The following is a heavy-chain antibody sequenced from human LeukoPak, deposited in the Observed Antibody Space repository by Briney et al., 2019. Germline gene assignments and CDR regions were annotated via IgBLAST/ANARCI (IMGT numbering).Heavy chain of an antibody. J-gene: IGHJ4*02. CDR3: ARQYYYDSSGYYQFDY. D-gene: IGHD3-22*01. CDR2: IYPGDSDT. Sequence: GESLKISCKGSGYSFTSYWIGWVRQMPGKGLEWMGIIYPGDSDTRYSPSFQGQVTISADKSISTAYLQWSSLKASDTAMYYCARQYYYDSSGYYQFDYWGQGTLVTVSS. V-gene: IGHV5-51*01. CDR1: GYSFTSYW.